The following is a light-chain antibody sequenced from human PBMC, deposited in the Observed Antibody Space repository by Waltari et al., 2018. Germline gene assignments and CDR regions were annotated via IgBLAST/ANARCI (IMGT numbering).Light chain of an antibody. CDR3: QQYNSNSWT. J-gene: IGKJ1*01. CDR1: QSLSSW. V-gene: IGKV1-5*03. CDR2: KAS. Sequence: DIQMTQSPSTLSASIGGRVTITCRASQSLSSWLAWYQQKPGKAPKVLIYKASNLESGVPPRFSGSESGTEFTLTITSLQPDDFATYYCQQYNSNSWTFGQGTKVEIK.